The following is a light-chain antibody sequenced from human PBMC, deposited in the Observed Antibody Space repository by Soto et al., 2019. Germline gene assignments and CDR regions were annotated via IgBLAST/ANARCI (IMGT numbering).Light chain of an antibody. CDR3: QQANNFPLT. CDR1: QGINNC. CDR2: AAS. V-gene: IGKV1-12*01. J-gene: IGKJ4*01. Sequence: DIQMTQSPSSVSASVGDTVSITCRASQGINNCLAWYQQKPGKAPQVLIYAASSLQSGVPSRFSGSGFGTDFTLTITSLQPEDFATYFCQQANNFPLTFGGGTKIEIK.